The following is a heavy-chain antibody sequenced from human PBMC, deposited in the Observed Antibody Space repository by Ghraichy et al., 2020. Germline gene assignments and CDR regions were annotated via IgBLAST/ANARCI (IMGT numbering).Heavy chain of an antibody. Sequence: GGSLRLSCAASGFTFSSYAMAWVRQTPGKGLEWVSVISGSGDSTYYADSVKGRFTIARDNSKNTLYLQVNSLTAEDTALYYCEKDGKGYYESGNYGWFDPWGPGTLATFPP. V-gene: IGHV3-23*01. J-gene: IGHJ5*02. CDR3: EKDGKGYYESGNYGWFDP. CDR2: ISGSGDST. CDR1: GFTFSSYA. D-gene: IGHD3-10*01.